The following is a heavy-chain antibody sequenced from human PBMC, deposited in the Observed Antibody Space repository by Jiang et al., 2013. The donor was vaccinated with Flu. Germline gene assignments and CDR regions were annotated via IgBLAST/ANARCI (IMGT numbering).Heavy chain of an antibody. Sequence: TFSSYAMSWVRQAPGKGLEWVSAISGSGGSTYYADSVKGRFTISRDNSKNTLYLQMNSLRAEDTAVYYCAKGTDDITIFGVVISPGAYYGMDVWGQGTTVTVSS. J-gene: IGHJ6*02. CDR1: TFSSYA. CDR2: ISGSGGST. V-gene: IGHV3-23*01. CDR3: AKGTDDITIFGVVISPGAYYGMDV. D-gene: IGHD3-3*01.